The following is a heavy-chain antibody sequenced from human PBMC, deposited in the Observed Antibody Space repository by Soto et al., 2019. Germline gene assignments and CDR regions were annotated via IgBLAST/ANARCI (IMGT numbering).Heavy chain of an antibody. D-gene: IGHD6-13*01. CDR2: IYSGST. CDR3: ARCYKSSSWYWFDP. CDR1: GVPISAYY. J-gene: IGHJ5*02. V-gene: IGHV4-59*01. Sequence: SETLSLTCTVSGVPISAYYWSWIRQPPGKGLEWIGYIYSGSTNYNPSLRSRVTISVDTSKNQFSLKLSSVTAADTAVYYCARCYKSSSWYWFDPWGQGTLVTVSS.